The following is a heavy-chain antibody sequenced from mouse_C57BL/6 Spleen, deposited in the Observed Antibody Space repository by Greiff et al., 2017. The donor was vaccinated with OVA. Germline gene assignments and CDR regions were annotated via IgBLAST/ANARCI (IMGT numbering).Heavy chain of an antibody. Sequence: QVQLKQPGAELVMPGASVKLSCKASGYTFTSYWMHWVKQRPGQGLEWIGEIDPSDSYTNYNQKFKGKSTLTVDKSSSTAYMQLSSLTSEDSAVYYCARLGYSKGYFDYWGKGTTLTVSS. CDR1: GYTFTSYW. CDR3: ARLGYSKGYFDY. J-gene: IGHJ2*01. CDR2: IDPSDSYT. V-gene: IGHV1-69*01. D-gene: IGHD2-5*01.